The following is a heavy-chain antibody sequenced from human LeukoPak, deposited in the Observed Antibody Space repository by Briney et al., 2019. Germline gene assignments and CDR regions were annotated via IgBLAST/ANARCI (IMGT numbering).Heavy chain of an antibody. Sequence: SETLSLTCTVSGGSISSSSYYWGWIRQPPGKGLEWIGSIYYSGSTYYNPSLKSLVTISVDTSKNQFSLKLSSVTAADTAVYYCARSSGYYYDSSGYYRPPDYWGQGTLVTVSS. J-gene: IGHJ4*02. V-gene: IGHV4-39*07. CDR2: IYYSGST. D-gene: IGHD3-22*01. CDR3: ARSSGYYYDSSGYYRPPDY. CDR1: GGSISSSSYY.